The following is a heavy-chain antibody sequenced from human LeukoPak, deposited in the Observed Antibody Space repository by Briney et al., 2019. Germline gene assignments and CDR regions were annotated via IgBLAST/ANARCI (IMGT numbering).Heavy chain of an antibody. CDR1: GFTFSNYW. CDR3: ARAIAVAGTGGFY. Sequence: PGGSLRLSCAASGFTFSNYWMHWVRQAPGKGLVWVSRIHSDGSSTSYADSVKGRFTISRDNAKNTLYLQMNSLRAEDTAVYYCARAIAVAGTGGFYWGQGTLATVSS. CDR2: IHSDGSST. V-gene: IGHV3-74*01. J-gene: IGHJ4*02. D-gene: IGHD6-19*01.